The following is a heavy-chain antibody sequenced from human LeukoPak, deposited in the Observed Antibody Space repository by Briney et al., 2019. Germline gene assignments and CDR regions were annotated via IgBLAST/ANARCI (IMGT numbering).Heavy chain of an antibody. J-gene: IGHJ4*02. CDR1: GGSISSGGYY. CDR2: IYYSGST. V-gene: IGHV4-31*03. Sequence: SETLSLTCTVSGGSISSGGYYWSWICQHPGKGLEWIGYIYYSGSTYYNPSLKSRVTISVDTSKNQFSLKLSSVTAADTAVYYCARERRFWSGYYFDYWGQGTLVTVSS. D-gene: IGHD3-3*01. CDR3: ARERRFWSGYYFDY.